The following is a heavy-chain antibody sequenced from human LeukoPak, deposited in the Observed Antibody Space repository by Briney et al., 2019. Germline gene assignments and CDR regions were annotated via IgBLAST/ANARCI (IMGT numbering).Heavy chain of an antibody. CDR1: GYTFTSYG. J-gene: IGHJ4*02. Sequence: ASVKVSCKASGYTFTSYGINWVRQATGQGLEWMGWMNPNSGNTGYAQKFQGRVTMTRYTSISTAYMELSSLRSEDTAVYYCARGRRGYTGYDSPLTWGQGTLVTVSS. D-gene: IGHD5-12*01. CDR3: ARGRRGYTGYDSPLT. CDR2: MNPNSGNT. V-gene: IGHV1-8*02.